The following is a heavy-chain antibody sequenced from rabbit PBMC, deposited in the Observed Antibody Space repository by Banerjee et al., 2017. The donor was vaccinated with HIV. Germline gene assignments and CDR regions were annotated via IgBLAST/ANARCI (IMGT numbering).Heavy chain of an antibody. V-gene: IGHV1S45*01. J-gene: IGHJ4*01. CDR2: VSTSSGKT. D-gene: IGHD1-1*01. Sequence: QEQLVESGGDLVKPGASLTLTCTAFGFSFSSSYWIYWVRQAPGKGLEWIGCVSTSSGKTFYASWAKGRFTISKPSSTTVTLQMTSLTAADTATYFCARSYDAYIESGYYLWGPGTLVTVS. CDR3: ARSYDAYIESGYYL. CDR1: GFSFSSSYW.